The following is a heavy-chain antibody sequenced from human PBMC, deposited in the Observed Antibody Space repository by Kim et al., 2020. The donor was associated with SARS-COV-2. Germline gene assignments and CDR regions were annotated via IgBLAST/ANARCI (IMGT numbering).Heavy chain of an antibody. J-gene: IGHJ4*02. CDR1: GFTVNNFA. D-gene: IGHD6-19*01. Sequence: GGSLRLSCVASGFTVNNFAMSWVRQAPGKGLEWVSTDPGGGGRTFYPDSVKGRFTISRDNSKNTVFLQMKSVRAEETAVYYCAKAQTLSRGWYVFEDWGRGTLVTVSS. CDR3: AKAQTLSRGWYVFED. CDR2: DPGGGGRT. V-gene: IGHV3-23*01.